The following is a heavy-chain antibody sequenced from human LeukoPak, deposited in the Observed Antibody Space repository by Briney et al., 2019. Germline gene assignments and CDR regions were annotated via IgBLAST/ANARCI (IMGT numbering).Heavy chain of an antibody. D-gene: IGHD4-17*01. J-gene: IGHJ4*02. CDR1: GFTFSSYG. Sequence: PGRSLRLSCAASGFTFSSYGMHWVRQAPGKGLEWVAVIWYDGSNKYYADSVKGRFTISRDNSKNTLYLQMNSLRAEDTAVYYCAKSSHLGVTVTADYWGQGTLVTVSP. CDR3: AKSSHLGVTVTADY. CDR2: IWYDGSNK. V-gene: IGHV3-33*06.